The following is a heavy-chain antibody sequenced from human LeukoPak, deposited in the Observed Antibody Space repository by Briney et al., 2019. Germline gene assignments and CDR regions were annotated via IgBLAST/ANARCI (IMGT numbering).Heavy chain of an antibody. V-gene: IGHV5-51*01. Sequence: GESLKSPCQGSGYRFTSHWIAWVRQVPGKGLGWIGIIYPGDFDTRYSPSFQGQVTISADKSISTAYLQWSSMKASDTAMYYCARGWLFGDYVVAWFDPWGQGTLVTVSS. CDR3: ARGWLFGDYVVAWFDP. J-gene: IGHJ5*02. D-gene: IGHD4-17*01. CDR1: GYRFTSHW. CDR2: IYPGDFDT.